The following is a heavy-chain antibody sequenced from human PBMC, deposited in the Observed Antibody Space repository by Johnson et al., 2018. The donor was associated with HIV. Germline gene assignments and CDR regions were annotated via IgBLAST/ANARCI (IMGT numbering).Heavy chain of an antibody. CDR3: AKGQYSSSPCAFDI. D-gene: IGHD6-6*01. CDR1: GFTVSSNY. J-gene: IGHJ3*02. CDR2: ISYDGSNK. Sequence: QVQLVESGGGLIQPGGSLRLSCAASGFTVSSNYMSWVRQAPGKGLEWVAVISYDGSNKYYADSGKGRFTISRDNSKNTLYLQMGSLRAEDMAVYYCAKGQYSSSPCAFDIGGQGTMVTVSS. V-gene: IGHV3-30*14.